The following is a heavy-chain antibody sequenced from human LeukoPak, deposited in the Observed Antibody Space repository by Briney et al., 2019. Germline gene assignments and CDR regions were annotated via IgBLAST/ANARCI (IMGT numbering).Heavy chain of an antibody. D-gene: IGHD6-13*01. V-gene: IGHV4-59*11. CDR2: IYDSETT. CDR3: ATRPGGSTWHGAFDF. J-gene: IGHJ4*02. Sequence: SETLSLTCTVSGVSMGNHYWSWIRQPPGKGLEWIGYIYDSETTNYNPSLKSRVTMSLDTSKNQFSLKLSSVTAADTALYYCATRPGGSTWHGAFDFWSRGTLVTVSS. CDR1: GVSMGNHY.